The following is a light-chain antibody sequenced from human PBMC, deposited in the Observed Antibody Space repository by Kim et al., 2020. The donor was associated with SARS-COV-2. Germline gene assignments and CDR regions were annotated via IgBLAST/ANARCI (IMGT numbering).Light chain of an antibody. V-gene: IGLV6-57*01. CDR3: QSYDSSTHWV. CDR1: GGSVASNY. Sequence: NTVTNPDTRSGGSVASNYGKYDQQHPGRPPTTLSYEDNQRPSGVPDRFSGSIDSSSNSASLTISGLKTEDEADYYCQSYDSSTHWVFGGGTQLTVL. CDR2: EDN. J-gene: IGLJ3*02.